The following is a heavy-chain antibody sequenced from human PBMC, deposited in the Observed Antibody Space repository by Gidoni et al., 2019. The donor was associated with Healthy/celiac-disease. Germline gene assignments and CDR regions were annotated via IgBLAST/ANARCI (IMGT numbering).Heavy chain of an antibody. CDR1: GYTFTSYG. J-gene: IGHJ3*02. Sequence: QVQLVQSGAEVKKPGASVKVSCKASGYTFTSYGIGWVRQAPGQGLGWMGWIRAYNGNTNHAQKLQGRVTMTTDTSTSTAYMELRSLRSDDTAVYYCARDAPSSITMVRGVIINDAFDIWGQGTMVTVSS. CDR3: ARDAPSSITMVRGVIINDAFDI. CDR2: IRAYNGNT. V-gene: IGHV1-18*01. D-gene: IGHD3-10*01.